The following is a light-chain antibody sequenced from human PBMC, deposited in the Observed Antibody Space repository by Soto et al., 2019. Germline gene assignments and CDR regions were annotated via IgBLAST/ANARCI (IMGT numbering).Light chain of an antibody. CDR3: QQYHNWPPIT. CDR1: QSVSTN. V-gene: IGKV3D-15*01. CDR2: AAS. Sequence: EIVMTQSPATLSVSPGERVTLSCRASQSVSTNLAWYQQKPGQAPRLLIYAASTGVTGIPARLSGSGSGTEFTLTISSLQSEDFAVYYCQQYHNWPPITFGQGTRVEIK. J-gene: IGKJ5*01.